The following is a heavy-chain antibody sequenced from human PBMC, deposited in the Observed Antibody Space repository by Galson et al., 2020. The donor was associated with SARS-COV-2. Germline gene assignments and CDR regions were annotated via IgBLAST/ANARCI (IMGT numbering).Heavy chain of an antibody. CDR2: VYPSGTT. V-gene: IGHV4-38-2*02. CDR3: ARQGVNMIVPVTVPGWYFDL. D-gene: IGHD3-22*01. Sequence: SETLSLTCTVSGYSVSTTNYWGWVRQPPGRGLEWIGSVYPSGTTYYNPSLKSRVTISVDTSKNQFSLRLDSVTAADTALYYCARQGVNMIVPVTVPGWYFDLWGRGTLVTVSS. CDR1: GYSVSTTNY. J-gene: IGHJ2*01.